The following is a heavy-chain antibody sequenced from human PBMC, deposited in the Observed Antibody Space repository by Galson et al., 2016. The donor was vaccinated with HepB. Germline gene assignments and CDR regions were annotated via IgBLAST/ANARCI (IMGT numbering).Heavy chain of an antibody. CDR1: GFPFTTSA. CDR2: ISGSGTTT. CDR3: AKPRRYNHDALHI. V-gene: IGHV3-23*01. D-gene: IGHD5-18*01. J-gene: IGHJ3*02. Sequence: SLRLSCAASGFPFTTSALNWVRQAPGKGLQWVSFISGSGTTTFYTDSVKGRFTISRDNSTNMLYLQMDSLRAEDTAVYSCAKPRRYNHDALHIWGQGTMVTVSS.